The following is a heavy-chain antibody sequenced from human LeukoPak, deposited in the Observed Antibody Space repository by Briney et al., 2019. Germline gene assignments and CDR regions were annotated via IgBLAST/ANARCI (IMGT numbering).Heavy chain of an antibody. V-gene: IGHV3-48*02. CDR3: ATDQRYAFDY. CDR2: IRTTAEGAKYA. Sequence: PGGSLRLSCATSGFSFTDYPMNWVRQAPGKGLEWTSNIRTTAEGAKYAYYADSVKGRVTISRDDGKNTLYLHMNGLRDDDTAVYYCATDQRYAFDYWGQGILVTVSS. D-gene: IGHD3-9*01. CDR1: GFSFTDYP. J-gene: IGHJ4*02.